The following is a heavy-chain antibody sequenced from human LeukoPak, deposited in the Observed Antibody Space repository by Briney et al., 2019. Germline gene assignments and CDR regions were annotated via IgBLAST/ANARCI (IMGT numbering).Heavy chain of an antibody. Sequence: SVKVSCKASGYTFTGYYMHWVRQAPGQGLEWMGGIIPIFGTINSAKTFQGRVTISADESTSTAYMELSSLRSEDTAVYYCARAAITIADPKGFDYWGQGTLVTVSS. V-gene: IGHV1-69*13. CDR2: IIPIFGTI. D-gene: IGHD2-15*01. CDR3: ARAAITIADPKGFDY. J-gene: IGHJ4*02. CDR1: GYTFTGYY.